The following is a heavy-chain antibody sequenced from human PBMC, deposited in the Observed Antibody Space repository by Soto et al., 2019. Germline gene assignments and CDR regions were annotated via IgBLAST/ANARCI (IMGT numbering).Heavy chain of an antibody. CDR3: ARDALGYCSGGSCHNFDY. Sequence: LRLSCAASGFTFSSYGMHWVRQAPGKGLEWVAVIWYDGSNKYYADSVKGRFTISRDNSKNTLYLQMNSLRAKDTAVYYCARDALGYCSGGSCHNFDYWGQGTLVTVSS. CDR1: GFTFSSYG. V-gene: IGHV3-33*01. CDR2: IWYDGSNK. D-gene: IGHD2-15*01. J-gene: IGHJ4*02.